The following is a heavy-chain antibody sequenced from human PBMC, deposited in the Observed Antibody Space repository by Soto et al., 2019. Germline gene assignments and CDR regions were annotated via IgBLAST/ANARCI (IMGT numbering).Heavy chain of an antibody. CDR1: GGSISSGGYY. CDR3: AREYSRPYYFDY. J-gene: IGHJ4*02. Sequence: TSETLSLTCTVSGGSISSGGYYWSWIRQHPGKGLEWIGYIYYSGSTYYNPSLKSRVTISVDTSKNQFSLKLTSVTAADTAVYYCAREYSRPYYFDYWGQGTLVTVSS. V-gene: IGHV4-31*03. D-gene: IGHD2-21*01. CDR2: IYYSGST.